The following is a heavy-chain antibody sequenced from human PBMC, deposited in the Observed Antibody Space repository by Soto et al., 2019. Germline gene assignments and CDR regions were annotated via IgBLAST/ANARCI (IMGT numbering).Heavy chain of an antibody. CDR2: IYATGTT. CDR1: GASISGIY. J-gene: IGHJ5*02. D-gene: IGHD1-1*01. V-gene: IGHV4-4*07. CDR3: VRDGTKTLRDWFDP. Sequence: PSETLSLTCTVSGASISGIYWRWIRNSAGQGLEWTGRIYATGTTDYHPSLKSRVMMSEDTSKKQVSLKLRSVTAADTAVYYCVRDGTKTLRDWFDPWGHGISVTVSS.